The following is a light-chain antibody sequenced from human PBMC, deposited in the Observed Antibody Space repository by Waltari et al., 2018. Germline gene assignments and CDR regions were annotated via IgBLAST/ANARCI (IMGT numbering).Light chain of an antibody. CDR1: NIGRKT. J-gene: IGLJ2*01. Sequence: YVLTQPPSVSVTPGRTARIPCGGNNIGRKTVHWYQQKPGQAPVLVVYEDKERPSGIPERFSASNSVNTATLTISGVAAGDEADYYCQVWDRTGDHVIFGGGTKLTVL. CDR2: EDK. CDR3: QVWDRTGDHVI. V-gene: IGLV3-21*03.